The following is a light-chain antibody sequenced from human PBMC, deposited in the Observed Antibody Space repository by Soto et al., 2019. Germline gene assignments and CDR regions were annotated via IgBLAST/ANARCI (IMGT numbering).Light chain of an antibody. CDR3: QQYDRSPLIT. Sequence: EIVLTQSPGTLSLSPGERATLSCRASQTVNSNYLAWYQQRAGQAPRLLIYGASTGAADIPDRFSGSGSGTDFTLTISRLEPEDFAVYYCQQYDRSPLITFGGGTKVEIK. V-gene: IGKV3-20*01. CDR2: GAS. CDR1: QTVNSNY. J-gene: IGKJ4*01.